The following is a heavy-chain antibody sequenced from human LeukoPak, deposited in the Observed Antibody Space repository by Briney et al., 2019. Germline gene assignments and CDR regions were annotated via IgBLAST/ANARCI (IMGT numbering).Heavy chain of an antibody. CDR1: GYTFSSCD. CDR2: MNPNSDNT. Sequence: GASVKLSCNASGYTFSSCDSNWVRQATGQGLEWRGWMNPNSDNTGYGKSFQGRITMTGALSIGTAYMEVSNLTSEHTAIYNCTRGSSGRRDNWGQGTLVTVSA. CDR3: TRGSSGRRDN. J-gene: IGHJ4*02. D-gene: IGHD6-19*01. V-gene: IGHV1-8*01.